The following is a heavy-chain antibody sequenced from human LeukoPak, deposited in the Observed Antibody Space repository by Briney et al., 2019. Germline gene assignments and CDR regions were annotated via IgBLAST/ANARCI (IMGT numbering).Heavy chain of an antibody. CDR2: ISSSGTII. J-gene: IGHJ4*02. CDR1: GFTFSSYS. Sequence: GGSLRLSCAASGFTFSSYSMNWVRQAPGKGLEWVSYISSSGTIIYYTDSVKGRFTVSRDNAKNSLYLQMNSLRAEDTAVYYCARGTPLATYYFDSWGQGTLVTVSS. V-gene: IGHV3-48*04. CDR3: ARGTPLATYYFDS.